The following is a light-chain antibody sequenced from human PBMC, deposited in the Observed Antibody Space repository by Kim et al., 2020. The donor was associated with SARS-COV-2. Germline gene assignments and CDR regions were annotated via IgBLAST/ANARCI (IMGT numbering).Light chain of an antibody. CDR3: QQTYSTPQT. J-gene: IGKJ1*01. V-gene: IGKV1-39*01. Sequence: ASVGDRVIITCRASQTIVSHLSWYRHTPGKAPILLIYSTSTLQRGVPSMFSGGRSGSDFTLTIRNLQPEDFGTYLCQQTYSTPQTFGKGTKVDIK. CDR2: STS. CDR1: QTIVSH.